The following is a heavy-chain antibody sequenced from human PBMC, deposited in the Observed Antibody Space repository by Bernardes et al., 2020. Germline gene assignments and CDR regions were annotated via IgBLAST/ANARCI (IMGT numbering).Heavy chain of an antibody. CDR1: GGSFSGSY. CDR2: INHSGST. Sequence: SETLSLTCAVYGGSFSGSYWSWIRQPPGPGLEWIGEINHSGSTNYNPSLKSRVTISVDTSKNQFSLKLSSVTAADTAVYYCARGELRFLEWLLLSPGWFDPWGQGTLVTVSS. V-gene: IGHV4-34*01. J-gene: IGHJ5*02. CDR3: ARGELRFLEWLLLSPGWFDP. D-gene: IGHD3-3*01.